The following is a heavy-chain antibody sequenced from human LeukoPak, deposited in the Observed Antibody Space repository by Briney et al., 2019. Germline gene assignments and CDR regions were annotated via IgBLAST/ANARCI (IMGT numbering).Heavy chain of an antibody. CDR1: RGSVIRNNY. CDR3: ARHEEEDGYNAKTLDY. V-gene: IGHV4-39*01. Sequence: PESPSLTCAIARGSVIRNNYWAWSRQPPGMAREGSGTIHYSGNTYYNPSLRSRVTFSVDTSKNQFSLRLSSVTAADTAVYYCARHEEEDGYNAKTLDYWGQGTLVTVSS. CDR2: IHYSGNT. D-gene: IGHD5-24*01. J-gene: IGHJ4*02.